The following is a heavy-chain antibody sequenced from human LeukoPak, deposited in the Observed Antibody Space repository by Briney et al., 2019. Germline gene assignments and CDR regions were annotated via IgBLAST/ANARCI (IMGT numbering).Heavy chain of an antibody. J-gene: IGHJ4*02. D-gene: IGHD4-23*01. CDR3: ASQTTLHTSIRSDYGGSRAYSDY. Sequence: SVKVSCXASGGTFSSYAISWVRQAPGQGLEWMGRIIPIFGTANYAQKFQGRVTITTDESTSTAYMELSSLRSEDTAVYYCASQTTLHTSIRSDYGGSRAYSDYWGQGTLVTVSS. CDR1: GGTFSSYA. V-gene: IGHV1-69*05. CDR2: IIPIFGTA.